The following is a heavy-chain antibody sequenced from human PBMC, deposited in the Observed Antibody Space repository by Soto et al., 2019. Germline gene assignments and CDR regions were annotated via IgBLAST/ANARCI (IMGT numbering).Heavy chain of an antibody. CDR3: ARSTYTAMVHFDY. J-gene: IGHJ4*02. Sequence: SETLSLTCTVSGGSISSYYWSWIRQPPGKGLEWIGYIYYSGSTNYNPSLKSRVTISVDTSKNQFSLKLSSVTAADTAVYYCARSTYTAMVHFDYWGQGTLVTVSS. CDR2: IYYSGST. V-gene: IGHV4-59*01. CDR1: GGSISSYY. D-gene: IGHD5-18*01.